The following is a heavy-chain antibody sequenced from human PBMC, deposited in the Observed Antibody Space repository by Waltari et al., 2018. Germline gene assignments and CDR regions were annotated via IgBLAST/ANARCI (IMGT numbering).Heavy chain of an antibody. CDR1: GFTFTTYS. CDR2: ISSSSDWI. V-gene: IGHV3-48*04. D-gene: IGHD3-10*01. J-gene: IGHJ2*01. Sequence: DVQLVESVGGLVQPGGSLRLSCAASGFTFTTYSMNWVRQAPGKGLEWIAYISSSSDWIYSADSVKGRFTISRDNAKNSVYLQMNSLRADDTAVYYCAGIRRGYWFFDLWGRGTLVTVSS. CDR3: AGIRRGYWFFDL.